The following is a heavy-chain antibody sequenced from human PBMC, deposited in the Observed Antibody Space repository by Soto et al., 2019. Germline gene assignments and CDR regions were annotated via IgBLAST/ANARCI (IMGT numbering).Heavy chain of an antibody. V-gene: IGHV4-34*01. CDR1: GGSFSGYY. CDR3: ARVGGGSASAQFDY. D-gene: IGHD2-15*01. Sequence: QVQLQQWGAGLLKPSETLSLTCAVYGGSFSGYYWSWIRQPPGKGLEWIGEINHSGSTNYNPSLKSRVTISVDTSKNQFALKLSSVTAADTAVYYCARVGGGSASAQFDYWGQGTLVTVSS. CDR2: INHSGST. J-gene: IGHJ4*02.